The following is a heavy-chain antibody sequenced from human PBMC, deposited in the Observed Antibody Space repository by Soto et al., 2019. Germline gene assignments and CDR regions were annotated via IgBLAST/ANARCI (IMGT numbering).Heavy chain of an antibody. CDR3: ARGGHIAVVTDSFDS. V-gene: IGHV1-46*02. J-gene: IGHJ4*02. CDR1: GYPFNTYY. CDR2: IHPSGGGS. D-gene: IGHD2-21*02. Sequence: QVQLVQSGAEVKKPGASVKVSCKSSGYPFNTYYLDWVRQAPGQGLEWMGMIHPSGGGSTYAQKFLGRVTMTMDSSTSTVFMELTSLRSADTAVYYCARGGHIAVVTDSFDSWGQGTLVTVSS.